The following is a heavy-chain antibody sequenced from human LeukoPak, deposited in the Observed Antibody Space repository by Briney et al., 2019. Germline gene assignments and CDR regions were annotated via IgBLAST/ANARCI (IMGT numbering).Heavy chain of an antibody. J-gene: IGHJ5*02. CDR1: GYTFTSYG. Sequence: ASVKVSCMASGYTFTSYGISWVRQAPGQGLEWMGWISAYNGNTNYAQKLQGRVTMTTDTSTSTAYMELRSLRSDDTAVYYCARGRLAAAGPPDWFDPWGQGTLVTVSS. D-gene: IGHD6-13*01. V-gene: IGHV1-18*01. CDR2: ISAYNGNT. CDR3: ARGRLAAAGPPDWFDP.